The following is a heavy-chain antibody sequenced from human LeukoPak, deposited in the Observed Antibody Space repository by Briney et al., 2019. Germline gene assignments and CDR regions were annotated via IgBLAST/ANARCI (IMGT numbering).Heavy chain of an antibody. CDR1: GDSVSSNGVA. CDR2: TYYGSKWNN. V-gene: IGHV6-1*01. J-gene: IGHJ4*02. CDR3: TRGRNSAFDY. D-gene: IGHD1-14*01. Sequence: SHTLSLTCAISGDSVSSNGVAWNWIRKARAGGVERLGRTYYGSKWNNDYALSVKSRITINPDTSKNQFSLQLNSVTPEDTAVYYCTRGRNSAFDYWGQGTLVTVSS.